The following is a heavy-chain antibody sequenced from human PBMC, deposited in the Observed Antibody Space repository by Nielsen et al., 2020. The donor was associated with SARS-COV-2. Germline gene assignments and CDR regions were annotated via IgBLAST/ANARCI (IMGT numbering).Heavy chain of an antibody. V-gene: IGHV1-69*13. Sequence: SVNVSCKASGCTFSSYAISWVRQAPGQGLEWMGGIIPIFGTANYAQKFQGRVTITADESTSTAYMELSSLRSEDTAVYYCARGKLTATVFNYYYGMDVWGQGTTVTVS. D-gene: IGHD5-18*01. J-gene: IGHJ6*02. CDR3: ARGKLTATVFNYYYGMDV. CDR2: IIPIFGTA. CDR1: GCTFSSYA.